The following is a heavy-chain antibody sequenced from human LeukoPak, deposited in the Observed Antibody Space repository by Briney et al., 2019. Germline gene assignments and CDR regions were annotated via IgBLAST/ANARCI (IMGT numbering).Heavy chain of an antibody. CDR2: INNDGYGT. V-gene: IGHV3-74*01. J-gene: IGHJ1*01. Sequence: GGSRRLSCVVSGFTFSNSWMNWVRQAPGKGLVWVARINNDGYGTRYADSVKGRFAISRDNAKNTLYLQMNSLRVDDTAVYYCATVPGLGMNEYYRYWGQGTLVTVS. CDR1: GFTFSNSW. D-gene: IGHD2/OR15-2a*01. CDR3: ATVPGLGMNEYYRY.